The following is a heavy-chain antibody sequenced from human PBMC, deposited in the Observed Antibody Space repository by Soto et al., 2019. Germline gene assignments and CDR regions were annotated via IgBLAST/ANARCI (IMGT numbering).Heavy chain of an antibody. J-gene: IGHJ6*02. V-gene: IGHV3-23*01. CDR2: ITSTGGDT. CDR3: TKASSDRHHMDV. Sequence: LRLSCATSGFTFSNFVMRWVRQTPGKGLEWVSTITSTGGDTYYTDSVKGRFAISRDNSKNTLYLQMSSLRAKDTALYYCTKASSDRHHMDVWGQGTTVTVSS. CDR1: GFTFSNFV.